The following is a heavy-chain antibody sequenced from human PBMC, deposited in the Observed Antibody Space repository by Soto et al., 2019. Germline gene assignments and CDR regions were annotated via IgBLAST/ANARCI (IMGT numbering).Heavy chain of an antibody. J-gene: IGHJ6*02. Sequence: ESGGGLVKPGGSLRLSCAASGFTFSSYSMNWVRQAPGKGLEWVSSISSSSSYIYYADSVKGRFTISRDNAKNSLYLQMNSLRAEDTAVYYCAREEGSSWYYYYYGMDVWGQGTTVTVSS. D-gene: IGHD6-13*01. CDR1: GFTFSSYS. V-gene: IGHV3-21*01. CDR2: ISSSSSYI. CDR3: AREEGSSWYYYYYGMDV.